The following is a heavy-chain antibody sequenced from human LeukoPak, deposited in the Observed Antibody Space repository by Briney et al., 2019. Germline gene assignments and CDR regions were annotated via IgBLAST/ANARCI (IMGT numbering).Heavy chain of an antibody. V-gene: IGHV5-51*01. CDR1: GYNFTSYW. D-gene: IGHD3-10*01. CDR2: IYPGDSDT. Sequence: GEPLKISCKGSGYNFTSYWIGWVRQLPGKGLEWMGIIYPGDSDTRYSPSFQGQVPISVDRSISTAYLQWSSLKASDTAMYHCARRFITMVRGVSRTLFDYWGQGTLVTVSS. CDR3: ARRFITMVRGVSRTLFDY. J-gene: IGHJ4*02.